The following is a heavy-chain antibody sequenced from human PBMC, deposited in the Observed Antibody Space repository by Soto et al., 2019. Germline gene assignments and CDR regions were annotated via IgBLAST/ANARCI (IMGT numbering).Heavy chain of an antibody. Sequence: SETLSLTCTVSGGSISSGYYYWSWIRQHPGKGLEWIGYIYYSGSTYYSPSLQSRVSISVDTSKNQFSLELSSVTAADTAVYYCTAAGAQFDYWGQGTVVT. CDR3: TAAGAQFDY. CDR2: IYYSGST. CDR1: GGSISSGYYY. D-gene: IGHD6-13*01. J-gene: IGHJ4*02. V-gene: IGHV4-31*03.